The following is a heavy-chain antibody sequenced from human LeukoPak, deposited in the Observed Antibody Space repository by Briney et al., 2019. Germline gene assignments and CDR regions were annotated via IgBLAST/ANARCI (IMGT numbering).Heavy chain of an antibody. D-gene: IGHD4-17*01. CDR1: GFTFSSYA. CDR2: IRGSGGST. Sequence: GGSLRPSCAASGFTFSSYAMRWVRQAPGKGLEWVAAIRGSGGSTYYADSVKDRFTISRDNSMNTLYLQMNSLRAEDTAVYYCAKKMTTVDYWGQGTLVTVSS. V-gene: IGHV3-23*01. CDR3: AKKMTTVDY. J-gene: IGHJ4*02.